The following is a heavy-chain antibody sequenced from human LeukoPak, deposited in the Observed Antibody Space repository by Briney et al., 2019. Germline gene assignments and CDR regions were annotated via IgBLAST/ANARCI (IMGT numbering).Heavy chain of an antibody. CDR1: GFTFSSHA. D-gene: IGHD5-12*01. V-gene: IGHV3-30*03. CDR2: ISYDGSDK. J-gene: IGHJ3*02. CDR3: ARPQGSGYSGEYAFDI. Sequence: GGSLRLSCAASGFTFSSHAMHWVRQAPGKGLEWVAAISYDGSDKYYADSVKGRFTISRDNSKNTLYLQMNSLRAEDTAVYYCARPQGSGYSGEYAFDIWGQGTMVTVSS.